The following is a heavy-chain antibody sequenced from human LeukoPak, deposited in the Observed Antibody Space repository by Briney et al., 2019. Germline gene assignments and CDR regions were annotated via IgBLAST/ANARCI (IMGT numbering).Heavy chain of an antibody. Sequence: PGGSLRLSCAASGFTFDDYAMHWVRQAPGKGLEWVSGISWNSGSIGYADSVKGRFTISRDNAKNPLYLQMNRLRAEDTALYYCAKDQLRYFDSYDYWGQGTLVTVSS. J-gene: IGHJ4*02. CDR1: GFTFDDYA. D-gene: IGHD3-9*01. CDR2: ISWNSGSI. CDR3: AKDQLRYFDSYDY. V-gene: IGHV3-9*01.